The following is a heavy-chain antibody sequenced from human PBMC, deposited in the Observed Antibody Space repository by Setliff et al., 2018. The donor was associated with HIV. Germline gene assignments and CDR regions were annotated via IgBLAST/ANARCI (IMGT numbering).Heavy chain of an antibody. CDR1: GFTFSTYA. CDR3: ARGAFIGYGWSYFGMDV. V-gene: IGHV3-23*01. J-gene: IGHJ6*02. Sequence: PGGSLRLSCAASGFTFSTYAMSWVRQAPGKGLEWVSGISGWGGSTYNADSVKGRFTISRDNSKNTLYLQMNSLRAEDTAVYYCARGAFIGYGWSYFGMDVWGQGTTVTVSS. D-gene: IGHD3-22*01. CDR2: ISGWGGST.